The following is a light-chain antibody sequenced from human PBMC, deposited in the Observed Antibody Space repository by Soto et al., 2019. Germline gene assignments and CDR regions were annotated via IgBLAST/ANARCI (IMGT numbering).Light chain of an antibody. V-gene: IGKV3-20*01. CDR3: QQYGSSLFT. CDR2: GTS. J-gene: IGKJ3*01. Sequence: EIVLPQSPGTLSLSPGERATLSCRASQSISSKYLAWYQQKPGQAPRDLIYGTSIRASGVPERFSGGRSGTDFTLTIIRLEPEDFAVYYCQQYGSSLFTFGPGTKVDFK. CDR1: QSISSKY.